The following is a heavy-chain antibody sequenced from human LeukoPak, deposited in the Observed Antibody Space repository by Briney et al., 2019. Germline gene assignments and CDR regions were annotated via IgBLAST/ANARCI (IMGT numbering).Heavy chain of an antibody. CDR2: IYYSGST. CDR1: GGSISSYY. Sequence: PSETLSLTCTVSGGSISSYYWSWIRQPPGKGLEWIGYIYYSGSTNYNPSLKSRVTISVDTSKNQFSLKLSSVTVADTAVYYCARDPGGYDGNFDYWGQGTLVTVSS. CDR3: ARDPGGYDGNFDY. J-gene: IGHJ4*02. D-gene: IGHD5-12*01. V-gene: IGHV4-59*01.